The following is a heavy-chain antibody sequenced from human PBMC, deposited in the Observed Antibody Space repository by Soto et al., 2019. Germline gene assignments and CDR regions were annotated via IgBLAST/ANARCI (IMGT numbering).Heavy chain of an antibody. CDR1: VYSFTSYW. J-gene: IGHJ6*02. V-gene: IGHV5-10-1*01. CDR2: LEACDSYD. Sequence: PGESLNVSCKGNVYSFTSYWILWVRQMPGKGLEWMGRLEACDSYDTSSPSFQRHVSISADKPISTAYLQWSSLKALDTAMYYCARWRDGSNLYYGMDVWGQGTRVTVSS. CDR3: ARWRDGSNLYYGMDV. D-gene: IGHD3-3*01.